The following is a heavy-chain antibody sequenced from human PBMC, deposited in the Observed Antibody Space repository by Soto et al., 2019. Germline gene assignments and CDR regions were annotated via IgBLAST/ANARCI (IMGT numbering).Heavy chain of an antibody. CDR1: GYTFAHYY. D-gene: IGHD3-16*02. CDR2: IDPRTGTSGTS. CDR3: ARLSRITFIVD. V-gene: IGHV1-46*04. Sequence: QVQLVQSGAEVKGPGTSVTLSCQTSGYTFAHYYIHWVRQAPGQGLEYMGIIDPRTGTSGTSTSPQSVQGRLSITSDASTSTVYMELINLRSDDTATYYCARLSRITFIVDWGQGTLVTVSS. J-gene: IGHJ4*02.